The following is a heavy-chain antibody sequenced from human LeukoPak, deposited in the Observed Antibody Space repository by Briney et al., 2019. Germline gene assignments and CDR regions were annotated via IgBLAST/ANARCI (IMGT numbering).Heavy chain of an antibody. CDR1: GFTFSSYS. D-gene: IGHD6-6*01. Sequence: GGSLRLSCAASGFTFSSYSMNWVRQAPGKGLEWVSSISSSSSYIYYAGSVKGRFTISRDNAKNSLYLQMNSLRAEDTAVYYCATDMSIAARPDIWGQGTMVTVSS. CDR3: ATDMSIAARPDI. J-gene: IGHJ3*02. CDR2: ISSSSSYI. V-gene: IGHV3-21*01.